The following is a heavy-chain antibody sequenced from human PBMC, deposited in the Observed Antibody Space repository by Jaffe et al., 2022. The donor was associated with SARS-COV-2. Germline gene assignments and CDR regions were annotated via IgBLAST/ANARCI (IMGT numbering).Heavy chain of an antibody. Sequence: EVQLVESGGGLVQPGGSLRLSCAASGFTFSSYWMSWVRQAPGKGLEWVANIKQDGSEKYYVDSVKGRFTISRDNAKNSLYLQMNSLRAEDTAVYYCARGLYDFWSGYIDDAFDIWGQGTMVTVSS. V-gene: IGHV3-7*01. J-gene: IGHJ3*02. CDR1: GFTFSSYW. CDR2: IKQDGSEK. CDR3: ARGLYDFWSGYIDDAFDI. D-gene: IGHD3-3*01.